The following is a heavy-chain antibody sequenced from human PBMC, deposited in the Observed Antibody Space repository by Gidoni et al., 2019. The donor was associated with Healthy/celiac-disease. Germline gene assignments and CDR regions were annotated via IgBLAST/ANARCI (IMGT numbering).Heavy chain of an antibody. J-gene: IGHJ4*02. Sequence: QVQLQESGPGLVKPSTTLSLTCTVPGGSIGSGYFYWSWIRQPPGKGLEWIGYIYYSGSTYYNPSLKSRVTISVDTSKNQFSLKLSSVTAADTAVDYCARGANYDFWSGYYGLFDYWGQGTLVTVSS. CDR1: GGSIGSGYFY. D-gene: IGHD3-3*01. CDR3: ARGANYDFWSGYYGLFDY. V-gene: IGHV4-30-4*01. CDR2: IYYSGST.